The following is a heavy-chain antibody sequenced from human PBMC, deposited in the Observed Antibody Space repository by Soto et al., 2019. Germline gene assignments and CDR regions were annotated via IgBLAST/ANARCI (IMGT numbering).Heavy chain of an antibody. CDR1: GFAFSEYA. CDR2: ISGSSIYI. CDR3: AREGAQKPLSS. Sequence: PVGSLRLSCAPSGFAFSEYAMNSVRQAAGKGLEWVSQISGSSIYIHYPDSERGRFTISRDNDKNSVYLQMDSLSVEDTAVYYCAREGAQKPLSSWGQGALVTVSS. J-gene: IGHJ5*02. V-gene: IGHV3-21*01.